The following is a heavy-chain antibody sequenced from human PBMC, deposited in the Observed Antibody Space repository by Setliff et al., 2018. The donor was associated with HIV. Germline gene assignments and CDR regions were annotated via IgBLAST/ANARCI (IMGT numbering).Heavy chain of an antibody. CDR3: AREGDGIDF. V-gene: IGHV4-4*08. D-gene: IGHD2-21*02. Sequence: SETLSLTCTVSGGSISSHCWSWIRQSPGKALEWIGYIYSSGSTNYNPSLKSRVTISVDTSKNQFSLRLSSVTAADTAVYYCAREGDGIDFWGQGTLVTVSS. CDR1: GGSISSHC. CDR2: IYSSGST. J-gene: IGHJ4*02.